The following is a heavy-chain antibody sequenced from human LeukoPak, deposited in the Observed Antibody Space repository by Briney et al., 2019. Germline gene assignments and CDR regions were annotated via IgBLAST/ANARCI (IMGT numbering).Heavy chain of an antibody. V-gene: IGHV3-23*01. J-gene: IGHJ6*02. CDR3: ARLRSYGYYYDGMDV. Sequence: PGGSLRLSCAASGFTFSSYAMSWVRQAPGKGLEWVSGISGSGGSTYYADSVKGWFTISRDNSKNTLYLQMNSLRAEDTAVYFCARLRSYGYYYDGMDVWGQGTTVIVSS. CDR2: ISGSGGST. D-gene: IGHD3-16*01. CDR1: GFTFSSYA.